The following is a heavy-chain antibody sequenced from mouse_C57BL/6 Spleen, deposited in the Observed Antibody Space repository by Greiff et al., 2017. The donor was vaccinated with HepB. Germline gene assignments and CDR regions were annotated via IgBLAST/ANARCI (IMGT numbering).Heavy chain of an antibody. CDR3: ARYNYGSSYGWYFDV. CDR2: ISYSGST. J-gene: IGHJ1*03. CDR1: GYSITSDY. V-gene: IGHV3-8*01. D-gene: IGHD1-1*01. Sequence: EVKVVESGPGLAKPSQTLSLTCSVTGYSITSDYWNWIRKFPGNKLEYMGYISYSGSTYYNPSLKSRISITRDTSKNQYYLQLNSVTTEDTATYYCARYNYGSSYGWYFDVWGTGTTVTVSS.